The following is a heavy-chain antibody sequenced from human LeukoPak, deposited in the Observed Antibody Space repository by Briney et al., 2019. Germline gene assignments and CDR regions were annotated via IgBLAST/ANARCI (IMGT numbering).Heavy chain of an antibody. J-gene: IGHJ4*02. V-gene: IGHV1-2*02. CDR2: INPNSGGT. D-gene: IGHD5-12*01. Sequence: ASVTVSCKASGYTFTGYYMHWVRQAPGQGLEWMGWINPNSGGTNYAQKFQGRVTMTRDTSISTAYMELSRLRSDDTAVYYCARGHAVGYALFGDWGQGTLVTVSS. CDR1: GYTFTGYY. CDR3: ARGHAVGYALFGD.